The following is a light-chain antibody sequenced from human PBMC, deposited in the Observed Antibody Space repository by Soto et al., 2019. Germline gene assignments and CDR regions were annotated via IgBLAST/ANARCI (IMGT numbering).Light chain of an antibody. CDR1: QSISGSY. Sequence: EIVLTQSPGTLSLSPGERATLSCRARQSISGSYLAWYQQKPGQPPRLLIYATSRRATGIPGRFSGSASETDITLTISRREPEDFAVYYCQHYSTPPWTFGQGTKVEIK. CDR3: QHYSTPPWT. J-gene: IGKJ1*01. CDR2: ATS. V-gene: IGKV3-20*01.